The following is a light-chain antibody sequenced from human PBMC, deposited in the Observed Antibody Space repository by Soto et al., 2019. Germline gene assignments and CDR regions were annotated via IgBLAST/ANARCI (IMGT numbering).Light chain of an antibody. J-gene: IGKJ1*01. CDR2: MAS. CDR3: QQYNDYSRM. CDR1: QNVDVW. V-gene: IGKV1-5*03. Sequence: DIQMTQFPSTLSASVGDRVTITCRASQNVDVWLAWYQQKPGKAPELLIYMASALHSGVPSRFSGSGSGTEFTLTISSLQPDDFATYYCQQYNDYSRMFDPGTKVEIK.